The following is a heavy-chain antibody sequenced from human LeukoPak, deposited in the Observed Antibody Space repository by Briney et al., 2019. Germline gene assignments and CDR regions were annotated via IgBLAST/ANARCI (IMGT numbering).Heavy chain of an antibody. CDR1: GYSFTDYY. Sequence: ASVKVSCKASGYSFTDYYIHWVRQAPGLGLEWMGWINPNTGVTKSAQKFQGRVTMTRDTSIRTAYMEMTRLRFDDTAVYYCARDRNYRPMDYWSQGTLVTVSS. CDR2: INPNTGVT. V-gene: IGHV1-2*02. J-gene: IGHJ4*02. D-gene: IGHD3-16*02. CDR3: ARDRNYRPMDY.